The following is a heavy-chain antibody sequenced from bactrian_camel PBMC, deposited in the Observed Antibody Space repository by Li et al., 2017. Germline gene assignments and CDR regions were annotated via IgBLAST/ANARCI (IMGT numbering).Heavy chain of an antibody. D-gene: IGHD6*01. J-gene: IGHJ4*01. CDR2: ITTGDGST. V-gene: IGHV3S40*01. Sequence: DVQLVESGGGSVQAGGSLRLTCAVSGNTYLVRCMGWFRETPEKEREGVAAITTGDGSTYYADSVKGRFTISQDNAKNTVDLQMNSLKAEDTAVYYCSTLRWCRVVDGTILSTDYDYWGQGTQVTVS. CDR3: STLRWCRVVDGTILSTDYDY. CDR1: GNTYLVRC.